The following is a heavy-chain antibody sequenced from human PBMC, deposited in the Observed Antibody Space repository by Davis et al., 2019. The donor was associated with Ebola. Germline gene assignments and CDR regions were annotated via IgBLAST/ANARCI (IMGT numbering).Heavy chain of an antibody. J-gene: IGHJ4*02. D-gene: IGHD5-18*01. CDR2: IIPTLGIA. Sequence: AASVKVSCKASGGTFSSYAISWVRQAPGQGLEWMGRIIPTLGIANYAQKFQGRVTITADKSTSTAYMELSSLRSEDTAVYYCASEVDTAMVVELWYFDYWGQGTLVTVSS. V-gene: IGHV1-69*04. CDR1: GGTFSSYA. CDR3: ASEVDTAMVVELWYFDY.